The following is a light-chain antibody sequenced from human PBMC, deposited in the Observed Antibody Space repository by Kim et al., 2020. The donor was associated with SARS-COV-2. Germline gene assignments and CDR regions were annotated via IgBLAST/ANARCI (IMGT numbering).Light chain of an antibody. CDR1: QSLLHSNGYNY. Sequence: GEPASISCRSSQSLLHSNGYNYLDWYLQKPGQSPQLLIYLGSNRASGVPDRFSGSGSGTDFTLKISRVEAQDVGVYYCMQALQTQFGQGTKVAIK. J-gene: IGKJ1*01. CDR2: LGS. CDR3: MQALQTQ. V-gene: IGKV2-28*01.